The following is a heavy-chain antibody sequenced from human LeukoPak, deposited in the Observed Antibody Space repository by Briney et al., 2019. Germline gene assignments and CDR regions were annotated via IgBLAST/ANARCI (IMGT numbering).Heavy chain of an antibody. CDR3: AKPSNPFGGATTSGEFNY. Sequence: PGGSLRLACAASGCTFSSYAMSWVRQAPGRGLEWVSDISGSGGSTYYADSVKGRFTISRDNSKNTLYLQMNSLRAEDTAVYYCAKPSNPFGGATTSGEFNYWGQGTLVTVSS. D-gene: IGHD1-26*01. CDR1: GCTFSSYA. CDR2: ISGSGGST. J-gene: IGHJ4*02. V-gene: IGHV3-23*01.